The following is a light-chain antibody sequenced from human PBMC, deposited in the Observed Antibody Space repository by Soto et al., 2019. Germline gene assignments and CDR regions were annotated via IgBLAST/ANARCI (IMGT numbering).Light chain of an antibody. Sequence: EIVMTQSPATLSVSPGGRATLSCRASQSISDTLAWYQQKPGQAPRLLIYGASTRAPGFPARFSGSGSGTDFTLTISSLEPEDFAVYYCQQRSNWSGAFGPGTKVDI. V-gene: IGKV3-15*01. J-gene: IGKJ3*01. CDR1: QSISDT. CDR3: QQRSNWSGA. CDR2: GAS.